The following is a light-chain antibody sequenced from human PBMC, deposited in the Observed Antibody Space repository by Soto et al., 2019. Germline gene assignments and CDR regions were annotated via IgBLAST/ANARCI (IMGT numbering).Light chain of an antibody. CDR3: MQALHASSTNSSVT. V-gene: IGKV2-28*01. CDR1: QSLLHSNGYNY. CDR2: LGS. J-gene: IGKJ5*01. Sequence: DIVMTQSPLSLPVTPGEPASISCRSSQSLLHSNGYNYLDWYLQKPGQSPQVLIYLGSNRASGVPDXXSXSXXGTDFTLKISRVEAEDFGVYYCMQALHASSTNSSVTFGQGTRLEIK.